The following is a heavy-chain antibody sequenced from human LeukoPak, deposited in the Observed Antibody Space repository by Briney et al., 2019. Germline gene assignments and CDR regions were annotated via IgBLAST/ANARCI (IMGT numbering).Heavy chain of an antibody. D-gene: IGHD2-2*02. CDR2: IYSGGST. CDR1: GFTVSSNY. CDR3: ARDRLAIENSALGY. J-gene: IGHJ4*02. Sequence: GGSLRLSCAASGFTVSSNYMSWVRQAPGKGLEWVSVIYSGGSTYYADSVKGRFTISRDNSRNTLYLQMNSLRAEDTAVYYCARDRLAIENSALGYWGQGTLVTVSS. V-gene: IGHV3-66*01.